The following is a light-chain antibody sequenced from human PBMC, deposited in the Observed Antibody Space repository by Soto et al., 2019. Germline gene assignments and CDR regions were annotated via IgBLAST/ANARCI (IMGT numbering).Light chain of an antibody. CDR1: QSVDTY. CDR3: QQRRIWPLT. J-gene: IGKJ4*01. V-gene: IGKV3-11*01. Sequence: EIVLTQSPATLSLSPGERATLSCRASQSVDTYLAWYQLKPGQAPRLLIYDSSNRATGIPARFSGSGSGTDFTLTVSSLEPEDFAMYYCQQRRIWPLTFGGGTKVEIK. CDR2: DSS.